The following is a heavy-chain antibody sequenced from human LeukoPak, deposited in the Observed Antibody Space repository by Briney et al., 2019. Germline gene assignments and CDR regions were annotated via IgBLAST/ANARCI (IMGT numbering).Heavy chain of an antibody. J-gene: IGHJ4*02. CDR2: IYYSGST. CDR1: GGSISSGDYY. CDR3: ARVARASSGVSFDY. Sequence: SETLSLTCTVSGGSISSGDYYWSWIRQPPGKGLEWIGYIYYSGSTYYNPSLKSRVIISVDTSKNQFSLKLSSVTAADTAVYYCARVARASSGVSFDYWGQGTLVTVSS. D-gene: IGHD6-25*01. V-gene: IGHV4-30-4*01.